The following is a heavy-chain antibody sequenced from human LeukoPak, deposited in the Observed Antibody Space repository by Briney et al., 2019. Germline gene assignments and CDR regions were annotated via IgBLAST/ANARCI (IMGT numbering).Heavy chain of an antibody. D-gene: IGHD2-2*01. CDR1: GFTFDDYG. Sequence: GGSLRLSCAASGFTFDDYGMSWVRQAPGKELEWVSGINWNGGSTGYADSVKGRFTISRDNAKNSLYLQMNSLRAEDTALYYCAREGYCSSTSCYVQDYYGMDVWGQGTTVTVSS. V-gene: IGHV3-20*04. J-gene: IGHJ6*02. CDR3: AREGYCSSTSCYVQDYYGMDV. CDR2: INWNGGST.